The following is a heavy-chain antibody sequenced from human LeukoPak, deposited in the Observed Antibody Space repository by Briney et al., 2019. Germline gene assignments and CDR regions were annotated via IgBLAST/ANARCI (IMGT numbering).Heavy chain of an antibody. CDR3: ARRPGNGERWLLPSGRYYFDY. Sequence: SQTLSLTCTVSGGSISSGGYFWGWLRHPPGKGLEWIGYIYYSGSTYYNPSLKSRVTISVDTSKNQFSLKLSSVTAADTAVYYCARRPGNGERWLLPSGRYYFDYWGQGTLVTVSS. V-gene: IGHV4-31*03. D-gene: IGHD2-21*01. CDR1: GGSISSGGYF. J-gene: IGHJ4*02. CDR2: IYYSGST.